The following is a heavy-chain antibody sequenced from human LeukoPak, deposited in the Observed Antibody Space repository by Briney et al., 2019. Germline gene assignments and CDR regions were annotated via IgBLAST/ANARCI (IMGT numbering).Heavy chain of an antibody. V-gene: IGHV3-23*01. J-gene: IGHJ5*02. Sequence: GGSLRLSCAASGFTFSSYAMSWVRQAPGKGLEWVSAISGSGGSTYYADSVKGRFTISRDNAKNSLYLQMNSLRAEDTAVYYCARFLGYCSSTSCYSRRGFDPWGQGTLVTVSS. CDR3: ARFLGYCSSTSCYSRRGFDP. CDR2: ISGSGGST. D-gene: IGHD2-2*01. CDR1: GFTFSSYA.